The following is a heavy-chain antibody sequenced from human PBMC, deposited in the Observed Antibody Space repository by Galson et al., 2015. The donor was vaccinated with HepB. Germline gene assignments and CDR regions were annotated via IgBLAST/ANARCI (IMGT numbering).Heavy chain of an antibody. CDR2: IRSKANSYAT. CDR1: GFTFSGSA. V-gene: IGHV3-73*01. D-gene: IGHD3-10*01. CDR3: TRRPPGYYGSGSYRSDAFDI. J-gene: IGHJ3*02. Sequence: SLRLSCAASGFTFSGSAMHWVRQASGKGLEWVGRIRSKANSYATAYAASVKGRFTISRDDSKNTAYLQMNSLKTEDTAVYYCTRRPPGYYGSGSYRSDAFDIWGQGTMVTVSS.